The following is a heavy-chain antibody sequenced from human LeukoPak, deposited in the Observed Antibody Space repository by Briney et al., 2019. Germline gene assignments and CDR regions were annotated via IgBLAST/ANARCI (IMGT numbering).Heavy chain of an antibody. CDR3: ARGRARDGSYPWFDS. J-gene: IGHJ5*01. V-gene: IGHV4-59*01. Sequence: SETLSLTCSVSGDSIGSYYWTWIWQSPGKGREWIGYIYYGGSTNYSPSLKSRVSISVDTSNNQFSLQLRSVSAADTAIYYCARGRARDGSYPWFDSWGQGTLVTVSS. CDR2: IYYGGST. D-gene: IGHD3-16*02. CDR1: GDSIGSYY.